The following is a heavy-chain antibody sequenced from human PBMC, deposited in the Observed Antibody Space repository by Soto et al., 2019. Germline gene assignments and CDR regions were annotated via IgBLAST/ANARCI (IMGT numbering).Heavy chain of an antibody. CDR3: ARTAIEYYYDSSGYYRRPDFDY. J-gene: IGHJ4*02. CDR1: GYTFTSYD. V-gene: IGHV1-18*01. CDR2: ISAYNGNT. Sequence: ASVKVSCKASGYTFTSYDINWVRQATGQGFEWMGWISAYNGNTNYAQKLQGRVTMTTDTSTSTAYTELRSLRSDDTAVYYRARTAIEYYYDSSGYYRRPDFDYWGQGTLVTVPQ. D-gene: IGHD3-22*01.